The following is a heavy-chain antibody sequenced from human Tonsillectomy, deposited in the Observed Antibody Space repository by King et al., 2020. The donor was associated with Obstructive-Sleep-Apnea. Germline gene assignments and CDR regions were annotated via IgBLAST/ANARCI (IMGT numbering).Heavy chain of an antibody. CDR3: ARPTVTLEY. CDR1: GFTFSSYW. CDR2: INPDGSVA. V-gene: IGHV3-74*01. D-gene: IGHD4-17*01. Sequence: VQLVESRGALVQPGGSLRLSCAASGFTFSSYWMHWVRQAPGKGLVWVSRINPDGSVAIYADSVKGRFTISRDNAKNTLYLQMNDLRPGDTARYYCARPTVTLEYWGQGSQVTVSS. J-gene: IGHJ4*02.